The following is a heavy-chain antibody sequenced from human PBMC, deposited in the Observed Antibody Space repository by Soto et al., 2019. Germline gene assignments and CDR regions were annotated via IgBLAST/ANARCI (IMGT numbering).Heavy chain of an antibody. CDR3: DSIRVCPPFSAFLLNRSSDL. CDR2: ISSRGSYI. J-gene: IGHJ2*01. Sequence: APGKGLEWVSSISSRGSYIYYADSVKGRFTISRDNSKNSLYLQMNSLRAEDMFVHSYDSIRVCPPFSAFLLNRSSDL. V-gene: IGHV3-21*01. D-gene: IGHD3-3*01.